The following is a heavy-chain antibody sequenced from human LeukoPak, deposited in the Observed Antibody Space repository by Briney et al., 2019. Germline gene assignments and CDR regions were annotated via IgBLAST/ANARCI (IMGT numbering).Heavy chain of an antibody. CDR1: GFTFSSYG. CDR2: IWYDGSNK. Sequence: GGSLRLSCAASGFTFSSYGMHWVRQAPGKGLEWVAVIWYDGSNKYYADSVKGRFTISRDNSKNTLYLQMNSLRAEDTAVYYCARRSPAMAPFDYWGQGTLVTVSS. CDR3: ARRSPAMAPFDY. D-gene: IGHD5-18*01. J-gene: IGHJ4*02. V-gene: IGHV3-33*08.